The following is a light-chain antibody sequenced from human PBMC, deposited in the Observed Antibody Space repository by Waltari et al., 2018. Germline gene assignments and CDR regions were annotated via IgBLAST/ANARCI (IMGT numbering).Light chain of an antibody. CDR2: DVP. CDR1: SNDIGTYDY. Sequence: QSALTQPRSVSGSPGQSVTISCTGTSNDIGTYDYLSWYQHHPGKAPKLTIYDVPERPSGVPDRFSGSKSGSTASLTISGLQAEDEAEYFCSSYAGSHTRAFGGGTKLTVL. J-gene: IGLJ2*01. V-gene: IGLV2-11*01. CDR3: SSYAGSHTRA.